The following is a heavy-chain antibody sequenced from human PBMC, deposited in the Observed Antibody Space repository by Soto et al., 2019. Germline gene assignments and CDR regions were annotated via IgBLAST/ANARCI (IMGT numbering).Heavy chain of an antibody. J-gene: IGHJ6*02. CDR3: ARVRAAAGIYYYYGMDV. D-gene: IGHD6-13*01. CDR2: ISYDGSNK. V-gene: IGHV3-30-3*01. Sequence: QVQLVESGGGVVQPGRSLRLSCAASGFTFSSYAMHWVRQAPGKGLEWVAVISYDGSNKYYADSVKGRFTISRDNSKNTLYLQRNSRRAEDTAVYYGARVRAAAGIYYYYGMDVWGQGTTVTVSS. CDR1: GFTFSSYA.